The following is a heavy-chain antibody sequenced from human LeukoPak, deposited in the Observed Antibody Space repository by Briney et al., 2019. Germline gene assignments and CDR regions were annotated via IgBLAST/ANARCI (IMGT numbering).Heavy chain of an antibody. CDR1: GGSISSYY. CDR3: ARDLGAGI. Sequence: SETLSLTCTVSGGSISSYYWSWIRQPPGKGLEWVGYIYYSGSTNYNPSLKSRVTISVDTSKNQFSLKLSSMTAADTAVYYCARDLGAGIWGQGTLVTVSS. V-gene: IGHV4-59*01. J-gene: IGHJ4*02. CDR2: IYYSGST. D-gene: IGHD4/OR15-4a*01.